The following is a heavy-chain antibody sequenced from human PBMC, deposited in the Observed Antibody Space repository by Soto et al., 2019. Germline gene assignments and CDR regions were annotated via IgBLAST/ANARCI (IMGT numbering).Heavy chain of an antibody. CDR2: IYHSGST. J-gene: IGHJ4*02. D-gene: IGHD3-10*01. CDR3: ARENNVLPGGYFDY. V-gene: IGHV4-30-2*01. Sequence: QLQLQESGSGLVKPSQTLSLTCSVSCGSISSGGYSWSWIRQPPGKGLEWIGYIYHSGSTYYNPSLKRRVTISVDRSNNQFSLKLSSVTAADTAVYYCARENNVLPGGYFDYWGQGTLVTVSS. CDR1: CGSISSGGYS.